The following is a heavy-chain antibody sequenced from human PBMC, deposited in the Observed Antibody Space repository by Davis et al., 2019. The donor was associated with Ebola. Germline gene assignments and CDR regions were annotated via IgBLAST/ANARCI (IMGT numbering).Heavy chain of an antibody. CDR3: AKGGESGYSGYDLYYYYGMDV. CDR1: GFTFSSYG. J-gene: IGHJ6*04. D-gene: IGHD5-12*01. Sequence: GESLKISCAASGFTFSSYGMHWVRQAPGKGLEWVAVISYDGSNKYYADSVKGRFTISRDNSKNSLYLQMNSLRAEDTAVYYCAKGGESGYSGYDLYYYYGMDVWGKGTTVGVSS. V-gene: IGHV3-30*18. CDR2: ISYDGSNK.